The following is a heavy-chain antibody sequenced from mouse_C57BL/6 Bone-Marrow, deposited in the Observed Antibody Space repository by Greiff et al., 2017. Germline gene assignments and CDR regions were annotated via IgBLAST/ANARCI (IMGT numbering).Heavy chain of an antibody. Sequence: VQLQQPGAELVRPGASVKLSCTASGFTFKDDYMHWVKQRPEQGLEWIGWIDPENGDTKYASKFTGKATITADKSSNTAYLQLSSLTSEDPAVYYCATAYGSLFDYWGQGTTLTVSS. CDR3: ATAYGSLFDY. CDR1: GFTFKDDY. J-gene: IGHJ2*01. D-gene: IGHD2-2*01. CDR2: IDPENGDT. V-gene: IGHV14-4*01.